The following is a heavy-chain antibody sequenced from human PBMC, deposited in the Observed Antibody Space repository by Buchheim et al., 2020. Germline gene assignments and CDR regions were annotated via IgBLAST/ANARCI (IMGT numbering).Heavy chain of an antibody. J-gene: IGHJ4*02. D-gene: IGHD3-9*01. CDR2: ISGSGGST. CDR1: GFTFSSYA. CDR3: AKDSLLYDILPLYYFDY. V-gene: IGHV3-23*01. Sequence: EVQLLESGGGLVQPGGSLRLSCAASGFTFSSYAMSWVRQAPGKGLEWVSAISGSGGSTYYADSVKGRFTIPRANSKNTLDLQMISLRAEDTAVYYCAKDSLLYDILPLYYFDYWGQGTL.